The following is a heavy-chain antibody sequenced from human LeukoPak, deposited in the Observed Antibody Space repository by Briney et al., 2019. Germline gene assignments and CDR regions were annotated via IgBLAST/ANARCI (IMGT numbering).Heavy chain of an antibody. V-gene: IGHV3-7*05. D-gene: IGHD2-8*01. CDR3: ARVWGYCSNGACYTWDY. CDR2: LQHGGSEE. Sequence: PGGSLRLSCAASGFTFSSYWMSWVRPAPGKGLEWVANLQHGGSEEYYVDSVKGRFTISRDNAKNSLYLQMNSLRAEDTAIYYCARVWGYCSNGACYTWDYWGQGTLVTVSS. CDR1: GFTFSSYW. J-gene: IGHJ4*02.